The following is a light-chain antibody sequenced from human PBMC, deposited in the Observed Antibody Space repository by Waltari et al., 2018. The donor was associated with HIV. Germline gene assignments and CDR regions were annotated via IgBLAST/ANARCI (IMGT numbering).Light chain of an antibody. CDR3: SSYAGSAVV. Sequence: QSALTQPPSASGSRGQSVTISCTATSRDVGAYNYVSWYQQYPGMAPKLIIYEVNKRPSGVPDRFSGSKSGNTAALTVSGLQAEDEADFYCSSYAGSAVVFGGGTKLTVL. V-gene: IGLV2-8*01. CDR1: SRDVGAYNY. CDR2: EVN. J-gene: IGLJ2*01.